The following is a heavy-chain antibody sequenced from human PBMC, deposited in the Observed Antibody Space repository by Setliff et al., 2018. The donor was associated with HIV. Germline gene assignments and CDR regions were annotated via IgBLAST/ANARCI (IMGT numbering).Heavy chain of an antibody. D-gene: IGHD4-17*01. Sequence: SETLSLTCTVSGDSISSYYWSWIRQTAGKGLEWIGRIYTSGTTNYNPSLKRRVTMSVDTSKNQFSLKLSSVTAADTAVYYCARVQMAYAAFDVWGQGTMVTVSS. CDR3: ARVQMAYAAFDV. J-gene: IGHJ3*01. CDR2: IYTSGTT. CDR1: GDSISSYY. V-gene: IGHV4-4*07.